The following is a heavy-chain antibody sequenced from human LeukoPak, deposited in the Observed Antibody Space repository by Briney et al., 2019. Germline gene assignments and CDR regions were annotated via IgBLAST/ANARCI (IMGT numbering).Heavy chain of an antibody. CDR2: IYYSGST. Sequence: SETLSLTCTVSGGSLSSYYWSWIRQPPGKGLEWIGYIYYSGSTNYNPSLKSRVTISVDTSKNQFSLKLSSVTAADTAVYYCASGPFGYCSSTSCQGGYYYMDVWGKGTTVTVSS. J-gene: IGHJ6*03. V-gene: IGHV4-59*12. CDR1: GGSLSSYY. D-gene: IGHD2-2*03. CDR3: ASGPFGYCSSTSCQGGYYYMDV.